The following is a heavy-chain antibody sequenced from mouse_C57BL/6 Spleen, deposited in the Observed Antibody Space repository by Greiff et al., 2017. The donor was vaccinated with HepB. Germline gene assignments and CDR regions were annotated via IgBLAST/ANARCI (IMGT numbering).Heavy chain of an antibody. V-gene: IGHV1-22*01. CDR2: INPNNGGT. Sequence: VQMQQSGPELVKPGASVKMSCKASGYTFTDYNMHWVKQSHGKSLEWIGYINPNNGGTSYNQKFKGKATLTVNKSSSTAYMELHSLTSEDSAVYYCARDGIYYYGSSPHWYFDVWGTGTTVTVSS. D-gene: IGHD1-1*01. CDR1: GYTFTDYN. J-gene: IGHJ1*03. CDR3: ARDGIYYYGSSPHWYFDV.